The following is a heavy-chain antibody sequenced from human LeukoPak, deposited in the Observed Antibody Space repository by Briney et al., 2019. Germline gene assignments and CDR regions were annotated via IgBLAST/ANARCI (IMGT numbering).Heavy chain of an antibody. J-gene: IGHJ4*02. Sequence: ASVKVSCKASGYTFTSYGISWVRQAPGQGLEWMGWISAYNGNTNYAQKLQGRVTMTTDTSTSTAYMELRSLRSDDTAVYYCARVGVSGYDWTNFDYWGQGTLVTVSS. CDR2: ISAYNGNT. CDR1: GYTFTSYG. CDR3: ARVGVSGYDWTNFDY. V-gene: IGHV1-18*01. D-gene: IGHD5-12*01.